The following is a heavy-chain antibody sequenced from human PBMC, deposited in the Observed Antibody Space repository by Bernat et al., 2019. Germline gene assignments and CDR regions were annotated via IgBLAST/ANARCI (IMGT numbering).Heavy chain of an antibody. D-gene: IGHD2-15*01. CDR1: GYTFTGYY. CDR2: INPNSGGT. V-gene: IGHV1-2*01. CDR3: ARGGGVVVAATPYYYYGMDV. J-gene: IGHJ6*02. Sequence: QVQLVQSGAEVKKPGASVKVSCKASGYTFTGYYMHWVRQAPGQGLEWMGWINPNSGGTNYARRFRGGATSPSTPPSTPAIRGLSGLCSADPSFYSWARGGGVVVAATPYYYYGMDVWGQGTTVTVSS.